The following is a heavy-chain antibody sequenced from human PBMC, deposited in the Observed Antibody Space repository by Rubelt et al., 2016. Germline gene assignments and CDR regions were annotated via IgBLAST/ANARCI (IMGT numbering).Heavy chain of an antibody. CDR3: PKKSSPVPGTFTLDA. CDR1: GLTFSIYA. CDR2: VSGSGGIT. D-gene: IGHD1-14*01. Sequence: GGSLRLSCAASGLTFSIYAMNWVRQAPGKGLEWVSVVSGSGGITYYADSVKGRCTISRDNSKNTRYLQMNSLSAEDTAVNYCPKKSSPVPGTFTLDAWGQGTQVTVSS. J-gene: IGHJ5*02. V-gene: IGHV3-23*01.